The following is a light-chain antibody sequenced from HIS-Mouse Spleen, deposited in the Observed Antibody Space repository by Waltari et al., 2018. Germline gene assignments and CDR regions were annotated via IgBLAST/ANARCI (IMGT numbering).Light chain of an antibody. J-gene: IGKJ4*01. V-gene: IGKV4-1*01. CDR3: QQYYSTPLT. Sequence: DIVMTQSPDSLAVSLGERATINFKSSQSVLYSSNNKNYLAWYQQKPGQPPKLLSYWASTLESGVADRFSGSGSGTDLTLTISSLQAEDVAVYYCQQYYSTPLTFGGGTKVEIK. CDR2: WAS. CDR1: QSVLYSSNNKNY.